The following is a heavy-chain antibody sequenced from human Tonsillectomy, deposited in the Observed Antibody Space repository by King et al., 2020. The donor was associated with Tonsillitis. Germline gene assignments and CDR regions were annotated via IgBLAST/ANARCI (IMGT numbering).Heavy chain of an antibody. D-gene: IGHD2-8*02. CDR2: IFSNDEK. Sequence: TLKESGPVLVKPTETLTLTCTVSGFSLSNARMGVSWIRQPPGKALEWLAHIFSNDEKSSSTSLKSSLTISKDTSKSQVFLTMTNMDPVDTATYYCAPIRDVVLVGDGFALWGQGTMVTVSS. J-gene: IGHJ3*01. V-gene: IGHV2-26*01. CDR1: GFSLSNARMG. CDR3: APIRDVVLVGDGFAL.